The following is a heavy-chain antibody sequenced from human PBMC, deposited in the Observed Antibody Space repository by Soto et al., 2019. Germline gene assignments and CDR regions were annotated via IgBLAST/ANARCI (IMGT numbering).Heavy chain of an antibody. CDR1: GYTLTRYT. D-gene: IGHD2-15*01. CDR3: ARGIATGQLDT. Sequence: ASLKVSCKASGYTLTRYTMNWVRQAPGQRLEWMGWINADNGNTKSSQKFQDRVIITRDTSASTAYMVLSRLRSEDTAVYYCARGIATGQLDTWGQGTLATVSS. V-gene: IGHV1-3*01. CDR2: INADNGNT. J-gene: IGHJ5*02.